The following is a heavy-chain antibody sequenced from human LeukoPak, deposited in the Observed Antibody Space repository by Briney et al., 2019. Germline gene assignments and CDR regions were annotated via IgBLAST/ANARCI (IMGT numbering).Heavy chain of an antibody. CDR3: ARDGNRGYDMDV. J-gene: IGHJ6*02. CDR2: ISSRNEAI. V-gene: IGHV3-48*01. D-gene: IGHD1-14*01. CDR1: GFTFSSYH. Sequence: GGSLRLSCAASGFTFSSYHMNWVRQAPGKGLEWDSYISSRNEAIYYADSVKGRFTISRDNAKNSLYLQMNSLRAEDTAVYYCARDGNRGYDMDVWGQGTTVTVSS.